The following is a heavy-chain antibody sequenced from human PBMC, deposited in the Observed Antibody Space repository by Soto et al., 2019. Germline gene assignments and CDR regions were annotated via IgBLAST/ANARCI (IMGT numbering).Heavy chain of an antibody. Sequence: ASVKVSCKASGGTFSSYVISWVRQAPGQGLEWMGGIIPIFGTANYAQKFQGRVTITADGSTSTAYMELSSLRSEDTAVYYCASNLASSSNYYYYGMDVWGQGTTVTVSS. CDR1: GGTFSSYV. J-gene: IGHJ6*02. CDR3: ASNLASSSNYYYYGMDV. CDR2: IIPIFGTA. D-gene: IGHD6-6*01. V-gene: IGHV1-69*13.